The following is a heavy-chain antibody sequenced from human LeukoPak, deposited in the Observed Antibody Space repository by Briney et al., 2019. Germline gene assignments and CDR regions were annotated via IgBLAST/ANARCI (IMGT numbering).Heavy chain of an antibody. CDR1: GFAFSSYA. D-gene: IGHD3-10*01. CDR3: AKDRDYYGSGSLDY. V-gene: IGHV3-30*04. J-gene: IGHJ4*02. CDR2: ISYDGSNK. Sequence: PGGSLRLSCAASGFAFSSYAVHWVRQAPGKGLEWVAVISYDGSNKYYADSVKGRFTISRDNSKNTLYLQMNSLRAEDTAVYYCAKDRDYYGSGSLDYWGQGTLVTVSS.